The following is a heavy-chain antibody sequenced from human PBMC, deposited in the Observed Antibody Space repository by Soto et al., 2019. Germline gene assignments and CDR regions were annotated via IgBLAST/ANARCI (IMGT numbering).Heavy chain of an antibody. V-gene: IGHV6-1*01. Sequence: PSQTLSLTCAISGDSVSSNSAAWNWIRQSPSRGLEWLGRTYYRSKWYNDYAVSVKSRIAINRDTSKNEFSLQLNSVTPEDTAVYYCARDLAGDTAMGIFYYYYGMDVWGQGTTVTVSS. CDR2: TYYRSKWYN. CDR3: ARDLAGDTAMGIFYYYYGMDV. CDR1: GDSVSSNSAA. J-gene: IGHJ6*02. D-gene: IGHD5-18*01.